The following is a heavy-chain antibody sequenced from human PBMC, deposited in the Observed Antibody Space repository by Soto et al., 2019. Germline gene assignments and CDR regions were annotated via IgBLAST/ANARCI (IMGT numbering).Heavy chain of an antibody. V-gene: IGHV1-18*01. CDR3: ARTYYGSGSFPSFYGMDV. J-gene: IGHJ6*02. CDR2: ISAYNGNT. D-gene: IGHD3-10*01. Sequence: VKVSCKASGYTFTSYGISWVRQAPGQGLEWMGWISAYNGNTNYAQKLQGRVTMTTDTSTSTAYMELRSLRSDDTAVYYCARTYYGSGSFPSFYGMDVWGQGTTVTVSS. CDR1: GYTFTSYG.